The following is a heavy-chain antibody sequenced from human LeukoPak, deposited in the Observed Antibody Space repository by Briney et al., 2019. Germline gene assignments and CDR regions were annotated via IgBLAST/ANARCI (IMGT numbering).Heavy chain of an antibody. CDR3: ASVGGYQLLSNPLHYYYGMDV. D-gene: IGHD2-2*01. Sequence: PGRSLRLSCAASGFTFSSYARHWVRQAPGKGLEWVAVISYDGSNKYYADSVKGRFTISRDNSKNTLYLQMNSLRAEDTAVYYCASVGGYQLLSNPLHYYYGMDVWGQGTTVTVSS. CDR2: ISYDGSNK. V-gene: IGHV3-30-3*01. CDR1: GFTFSSYA. J-gene: IGHJ6*02.